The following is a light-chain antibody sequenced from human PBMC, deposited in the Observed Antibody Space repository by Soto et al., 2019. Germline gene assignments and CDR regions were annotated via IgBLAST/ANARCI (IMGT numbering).Light chain of an antibody. CDR3: QHYHTVWT. Sequence: DIQLAEALSTLSASVGDTGTITYRASQSIWSWWAWYQQKPGKAPKLLIYDVSSLESGVPSRFSGSGFGTEFTLTISSLQPDDLATNYYQHYHTVWTFSQGTKVDIK. CDR1: QSIWSW. V-gene: IGKV1-5*01. J-gene: IGKJ1*01. CDR2: DVS.